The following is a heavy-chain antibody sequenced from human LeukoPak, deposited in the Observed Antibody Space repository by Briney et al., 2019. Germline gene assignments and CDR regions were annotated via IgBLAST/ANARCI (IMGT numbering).Heavy chain of an antibody. J-gene: IGHJ3*02. D-gene: IGHD3-10*01. CDR3: ARGLRLWFGELLGPDAFDI. Sequence: ASVKVSCKASGYTFTSYDISWVRQATRQGLEWMGWMNPNSGNTGYAQKFQGRVTMTRNTSISTAYMELSSLRSEDTAVYYCARGLRLWFGELLGPDAFDIWGQGTMVTVSS. V-gene: IGHV1-8*01. CDR2: MNPNSGNT. CDR1: GYTFTSYD.